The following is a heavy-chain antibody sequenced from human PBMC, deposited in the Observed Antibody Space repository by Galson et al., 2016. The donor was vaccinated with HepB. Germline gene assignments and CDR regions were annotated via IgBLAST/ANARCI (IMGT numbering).Heavy chain of an antibody. CDR3: ARDRGGSAGAFNWFDP. J-gene: IGHJ5*02. Sequence: SLRLSCAASGFTFSSNWMHWVRQAPGKGLVWVSRINGDGSRTSYADSVKGRFTISRDNAENTLYLQMNSLRVEDTAVYYCARDRGGSAGAFNWFDPWGQGTLVTVSS. CDR1: GFTFSSNW. CDR2: INGDGSRT. V-gene: IGHV3-74*01. D-gene: IGHD3-10*01.